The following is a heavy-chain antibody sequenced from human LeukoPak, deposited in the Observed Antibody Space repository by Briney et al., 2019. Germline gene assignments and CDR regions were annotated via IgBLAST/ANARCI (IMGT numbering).Heavy chain of an antibody. CDR1: GGSISNYH. Sequence: PSETLSLTCTVSGGSISNYHWSCIRQPAGKGLEWISQIHTSGSTNYNPPLKSRVTMSIDTPENQLSLTIRSVTAADTAVYYCARGDISSGWSFDYWGQGILVTVSS. V-gene: IGHV4-4*07. J-gene: IGHJ4*02. CDR3: ARGDISSGWSFDY. CDR2: IHTSGST. D-gene: IGHD6-19*01.